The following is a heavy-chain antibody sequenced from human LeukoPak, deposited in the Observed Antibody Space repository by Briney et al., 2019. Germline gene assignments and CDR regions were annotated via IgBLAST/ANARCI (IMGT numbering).Heavy chain of an antibody. J-gene: IGHJ4*02. Sequence: GGSLRLSCAASGFIFSSFSMNWVRQAPGKGLEWVANIKQDGSEKYYVDSVKGRFTISRDNAKNSLYLQMNSLRAEDTAVYYCARDLGIARGYWGQGTLVTVSS. CDR1: GFIFSSFS. CDR3: ARDLGIARGY. D-gene: IGHD6-13*01. CDR2: IKQDGSEK. V-gene: IGHV3-7*01.